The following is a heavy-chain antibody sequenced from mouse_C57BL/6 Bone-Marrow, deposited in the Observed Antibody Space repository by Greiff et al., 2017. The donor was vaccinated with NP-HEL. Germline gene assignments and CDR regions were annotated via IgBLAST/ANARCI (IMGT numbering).Heavy chain of an antibody. J-gene: IGHJ3*01. V-gene: IGHV1-56*01. Sequence: VKLMESGPELVRPGASVKISCKAPGYTFTSYWMQWVRQRPGQGLEWIGEIFPGSGSTYYNEKFKGKATLTVDTSSSTAYMQLSSLTSEDSAVYFCARMFFAYWGQGTLVTVSA. CDR3: ARMFFAY. CDR2: IFPGSGST. CDR1: GYTFTSYW.